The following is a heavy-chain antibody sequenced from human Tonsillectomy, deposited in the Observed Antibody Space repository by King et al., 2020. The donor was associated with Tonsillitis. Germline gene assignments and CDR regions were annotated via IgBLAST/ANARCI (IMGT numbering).Heavy chain of an antibody. CDR1: RLIFSNYD. V-gene: IGHV3-21*01. CDR2: ISSNSRYI. Sequence: VQLVESGGGLVKPGGSRRLSCATSRLIFSNYDMNWVRQAPGKGLEWVSSISSNSRYIYYAHSGKGRFTINRHTAKKSLYLQMDSLRAEDTAVYYCAKDKGAGYYDTGRGAFDIWGQGTVVTVSS. D-gene: IGHD3-22*01. CDR3: AKDKGAGYYDTGRGAFDI. J-gene: IGHJ3*02.